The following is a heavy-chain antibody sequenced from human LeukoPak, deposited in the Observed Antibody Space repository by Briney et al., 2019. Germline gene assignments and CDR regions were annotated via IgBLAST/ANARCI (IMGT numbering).Heavy chain of an antibody. CDR1: GFTFSSYA. D-gene: IGHD3-22*01. Sequence: GGSLRLSCAASGFTFSSYAMSWVRQAPGKGPEWVSVVGGRGGPTYYADSVKGRFTISRDNSKHTLYLQMNSLRAEDTAVYYCAKVRRWGGYYGSSGYFDYWGQGTLVTVSS. J-gene: IGHJ4*02. V-gene: IGHV3-23*01. CDR2: VGGRGGPT. CDR3: AKVRRWGGYYGSSGYFDY.